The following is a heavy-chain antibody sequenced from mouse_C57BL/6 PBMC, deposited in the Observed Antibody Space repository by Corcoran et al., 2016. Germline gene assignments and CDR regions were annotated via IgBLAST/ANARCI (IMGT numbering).Heavy chain of an antibody. CDR2: INPYNGGT. Sequence: EVQLQQSGPVLVKPGASVKMSCKASGYIFTDYYMNWVKQSHGKSLEWIGVINPYNGGTSYNQKFKGKATLTVDKSSSTAYMELNSLTSEDSAVYYCAKDGPYYFDYWGQGTTLTVSS. D-gene: IGHD1-1*01. CDR1: GYIFTDYY. V-gene: IGHV1-19*01. J-gene: IGHJ2*01. CDR3: AKDGPYYFDY.